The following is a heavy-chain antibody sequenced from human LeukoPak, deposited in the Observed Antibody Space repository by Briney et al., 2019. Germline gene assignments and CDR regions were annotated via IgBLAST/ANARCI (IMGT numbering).Heavy chain of an antibody. CDR3: ARDLGYYDSSGYYSAAFDI. J-gene: IGHJ3*02. CDR1: GFTFSNYE. Sequence: GGSLRLSCAASGFTFSNYEMNWVRQAPGKGLEWVSGINADGDTTSYADSVKGRFTISRDNAKNSLYLQMNSLRAEDTAVYYCARDLGYYDSSGYYSAAFDIWGQGTMVTVSS. D-gene: IGHD3-22*01. V-gene: IGHV3-48*03. CDR2: INADGDTT.